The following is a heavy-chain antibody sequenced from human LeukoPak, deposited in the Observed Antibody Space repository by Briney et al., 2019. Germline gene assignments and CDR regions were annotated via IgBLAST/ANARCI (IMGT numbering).Heavy chain of an antibody. CDR2: IIPIFGTA. V-gene: IGHV1-69*13. Sequence: SVKVSCKASGGTFSSYAISWVRQAPGQGLEWMGGIIPIFGTANYAQKFQGRVTITADESTSTAYMELSSLRSEDTAVYHCAREEGYCSGGSCYSAYYYGMDVWGKGTTVTVSS. CDR1: GGTFSSYA. D-gene: IGHD2-15*01. CDR3: AREEGYCSGGSCYSAYYYGMDV. J-gene: IGHJ6*04.